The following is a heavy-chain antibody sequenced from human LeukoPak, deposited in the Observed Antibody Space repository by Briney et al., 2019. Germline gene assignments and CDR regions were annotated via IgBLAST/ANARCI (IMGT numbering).Heavy chain of an antibody. Sequence: SETLSLTCFVSGYPINIDYSWGWIRQSPGKGLEWIGVISPKGITYYNPSLRGRVSISPDTSKNQFSLRLSSMTATDTAMYYCARVPGVYFDFSIGFGSGWFDPWGQGILVTVSS. V-gene: IGHV4-38-2*02. CDR1: GYPINIDYS. CDR3: ARVPGVYFDFSIGFGSGWFDP. J-gene: IGHJ5*02. D-gene: IGHD3-3*01. CDR2: ISPKGIT.